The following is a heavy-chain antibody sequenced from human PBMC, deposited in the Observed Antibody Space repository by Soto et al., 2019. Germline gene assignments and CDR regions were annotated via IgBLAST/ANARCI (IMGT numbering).Heavy chain of an antibody. Sequence: QVQLVESGGGVVQPGRSLRLSCAASGFTFSSYGMHWVRQAPGKGLEWVAVIWYDGSNKYYADSVKGRFTNSRDNSKNTLYLQMNSLRAEDTAVYYCARDPVLLWFGALDYWGQGTLVTVSS. CDR3: ARDPVLLWFGALDY. D-gene: IGHD3-10*01. J-gene: IGHJ4*02. CDR2: IWYDGSNK. CDR1: GFTFSSYG. V-gene: IGHV3-33*01.